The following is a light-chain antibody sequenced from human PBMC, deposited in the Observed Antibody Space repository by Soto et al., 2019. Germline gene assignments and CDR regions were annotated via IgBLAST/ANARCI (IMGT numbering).Light chain of an antibody. CDR3: AAWDDSLNGYWV. CDR1: NYNIGRNT. J-gene: IGLJ3*02. V-gene: IGLV1-44*01. CDR2: SDD. Sequence: QSVLTQPPSASGTPGQRVTISCAGNNYNIGRNTVNWYQQVPGTAPKLLMYSDDQRPSGVPDRFSGSRSGTSASLAITGLRSEDAADYYCAAWDDSLNGYWVFGGGTKVTVL.